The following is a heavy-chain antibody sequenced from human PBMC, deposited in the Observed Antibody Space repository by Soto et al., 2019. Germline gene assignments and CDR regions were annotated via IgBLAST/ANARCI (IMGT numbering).Heavy chain of an antibody. V-gene: IGHV3-30*18. CDR2: VTFDGSRT. CDR3: AKAGWGGDYYYGLDV. J-gene: IGHJ6*02. Sequence: VGSLRLSCAASGFNFNNYAMHWVRQAPGKGLEWVAVVTFDGSRTYYADSVKGRFTISRDSSNNTVSLQMNSLTNEDTAVYYCAKAGWGGDYYYGLDVWGQGTTVTVSS. CDR1: GFNFNNYA. D-gene: IGHD2-21*01.